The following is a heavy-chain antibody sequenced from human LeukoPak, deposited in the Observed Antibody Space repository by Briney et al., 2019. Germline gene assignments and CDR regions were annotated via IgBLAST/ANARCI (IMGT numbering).Heavy chain of an antibody. D-gene: IGHD5-18*01. J-gene: IGHJ4*02. CDR2: LNTDGSST. Sequence: GGSLRLSCAASGFTFRTYWMHWVRQAPGKGLVWVSRLNTDGSSTNYADSVKGRFTISRDNAKNTLYLQMNSLRAEDTAVYYCARDKGYSVGYWGQGTLVTVSS. CDR3: ARDKGYSVGY. V-gene: IGHV3-74*01. CDR1: GFTFRTYW.